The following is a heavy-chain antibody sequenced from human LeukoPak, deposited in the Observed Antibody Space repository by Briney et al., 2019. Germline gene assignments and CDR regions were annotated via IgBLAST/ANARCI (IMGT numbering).Heavy chain of an antibody. D-gene: IGHD4-23*01. CDR2: ISSSGSTI. J-gene: IGHJ4*02. CDR3: ARDIGEYGGNFFGY. CDR1: GFTFSSYE. Sequence: PGGSLRLSCAASGFTFSSYEMNWVRQARGKGLEWVSYISSSGSTIYYADSVKGRFTISRDNAKNSLYLQMNSLRAEDTAVYYCARDIGEYGGNFFGYWGQGTLVTVSS. V-gene: IGHV3-48*03.